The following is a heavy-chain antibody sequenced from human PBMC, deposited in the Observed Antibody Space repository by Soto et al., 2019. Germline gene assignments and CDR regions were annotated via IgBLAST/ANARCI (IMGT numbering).Heavy chain of an antibody. J-gene: IGHJ4*02. V-gene: IGHV3-23*01. CDR2: ISGSGGNT. CDR3: AKSPTTVTPFDY. Sequence: PGGSLRLSCAASGFTFISHAMSWVRQAPGKGLLWVSGISGSGGNTYYADSVKGRFTISRDNSKNTLYLQMNSLRAEDTAVYYCAKSPTTVTPFDYWGQGTLVTVSS. CDR1: GFTFISHA. D-gene: IGHD4-17*01.